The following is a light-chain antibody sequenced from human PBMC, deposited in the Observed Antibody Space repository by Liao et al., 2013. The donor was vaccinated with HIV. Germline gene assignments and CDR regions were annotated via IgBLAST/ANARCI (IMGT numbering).Light chain of an antibody. J-gene: IGLJ2*01. CDR1: KLGDKY. CDR2: QNR. CDR3: LAWDTTTAF. V-gene: IGLV3-1*01. Sequence: SYDLTQPPSVSVSPGQTARITCSGDKLGDKYVCWYQQKSGQSPVLVLYQNRKRPSEIPERFSGSNSGNTATLIITGAETVDEADYYCLAWDTTTAFFGGGTKLTVL.